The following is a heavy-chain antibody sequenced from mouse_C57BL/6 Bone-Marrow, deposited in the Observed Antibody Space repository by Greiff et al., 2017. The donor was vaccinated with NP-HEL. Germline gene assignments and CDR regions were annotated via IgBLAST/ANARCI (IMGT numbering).Heavy chain of an antibody. CDR1: GYTFTDYY. J-gene: IGHJ3*01. D-gene: IGHD2-3*01. Sequence: QVQLKESGAELVRPGASVKLSCKASGYTFTDYYINWVKQRPGQGLEWIARIYPGSGNTYYNEKFKGKATLPAEKSSSTAYMQLSSLTSEDSAVYFCARPEDGYHPFAYWGQGTLVTVSA. CDR2: IYPGSGNT. V-gene: IGHV1-76*01. CDR3: ARPEDGYHPFAY.